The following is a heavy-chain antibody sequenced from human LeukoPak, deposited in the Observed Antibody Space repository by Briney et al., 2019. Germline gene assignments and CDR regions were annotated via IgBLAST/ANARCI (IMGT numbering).Heavy chain of an antibody. J-gene: IGHJ3*02. CDR1: GFTFSSYS. V-gene: IGHV3-48*04. Sequence: GGSLRLSCAASGFTFSSYSMNWVRQAPGKGLEWVSYISSSSSTIYYADSVKGRFTISRDNAKNSLYLQMNSLRAEDTAVYYCARGDYYDSSGYRRFDIWGPGTMVTVSS. D-gene: IGHD3-22*01. CDR2: ISSSSSTI. CDR3: ARGDYYDSSGYRRFDI.